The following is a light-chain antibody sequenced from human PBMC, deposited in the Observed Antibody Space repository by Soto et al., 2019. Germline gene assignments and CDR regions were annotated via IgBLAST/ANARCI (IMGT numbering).Light chain of an antibody. V-gene: IGLV1-51*01. CDR3: GTWDSSLSAVV. J-gene: IGLJ2*01. Sequence: QSVLTQPPSVSAASGQKVTISCSGSSSNIGNNYVSWYQQLPGTAPKLLIYDNNKRPSGIPDRFSGSKSGTSATLGITGLQTGDEADYYCGTWDSSLSAVVFGGGTKVTVL. CDR2: DNN. CDR1: SSNIGNNY.